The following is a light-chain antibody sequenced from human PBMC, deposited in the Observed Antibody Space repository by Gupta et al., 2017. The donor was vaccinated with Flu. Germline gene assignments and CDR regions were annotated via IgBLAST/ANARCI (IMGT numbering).Light chain of an antibody. J-gene: IGKJ1*01. V-gene: IGKV3-20*01. CDR2: GAA. CDR1: QTVSSSY. Sequence: EIVLTQSPGTLSLSPGEGATLSCRASQTVSSSYLAWYQQKPGKAPRLLIYGAANRATGIPDRFGGGGSGKDFTLTISRLGPEDFAFYYCHKYVDPPAFGQGTKVEIK. CDR3: HKYVDPPA.